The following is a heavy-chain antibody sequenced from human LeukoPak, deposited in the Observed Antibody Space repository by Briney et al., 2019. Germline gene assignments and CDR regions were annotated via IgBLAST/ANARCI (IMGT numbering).Heavy chain of an antibody. CDR1: GYTFTSYD. D-gene: IGHD4-23*01. CDR2: INPNSGGT. Sequence: GASVKVSCKASGYTFTSYDINWVRQAPGQGLEWMGWINPNSGGTNYAQKFQGRVTMTRDTSISTAYMELSRLRSDDTAVYYCASRDYGGNFDYWGQGTLVTVSS. CDR3: ASRDYGGNFDY. J-gene: IGHJ4*02. V-gene: IGHV1-2*02.